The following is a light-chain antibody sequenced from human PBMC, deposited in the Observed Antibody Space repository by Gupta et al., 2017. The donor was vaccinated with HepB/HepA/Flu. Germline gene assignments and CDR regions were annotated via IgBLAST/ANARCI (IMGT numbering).Light chain of an antibody. CDR3: QKKNSAPRS. CDR2: SAS. CDR1: QGIGNF. V-gene: IGKV1-27*01. J-gene: IGKJ1*01. Sequence: IQMTQSPSSLSASVGDRVTIPCRASQGIGNFLAWYQQKPGEPPKLLIYSASTVKSGVPSRFSCSGSGTNFTLTISNRQPEDFATYYCQKKNSAPRSFGQGTKVEIK.